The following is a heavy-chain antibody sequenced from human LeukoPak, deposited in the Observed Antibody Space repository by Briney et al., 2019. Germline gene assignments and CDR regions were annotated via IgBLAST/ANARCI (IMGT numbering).Heavy chain of an antibody. V-gene: IGHV1-18*01. D-gene: IGHD5-18*01. J-gene: IGHJ4*02. CDR2: ISPDSRKT. CDR3: ARWASFGFGTYIGDS. Sequence: ASVKVSCKASGYTLSNYGFSWVRQAPGQGLEWVAWISPDSRKTKYAQSLQGRVTVTTDTDTSTADMELTNLRSDDTAVYYCARWASFGFGTYIGDSWGRGPGVSVPS. CDR1: GYTLSNYG.